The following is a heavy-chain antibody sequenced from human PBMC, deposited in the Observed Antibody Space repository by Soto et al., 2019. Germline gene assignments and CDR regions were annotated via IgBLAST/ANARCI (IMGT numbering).Heavy chain of an antibody. Sequence: GRSLRLSCAASRFTFSTYEMHWVRQAPGKGLEWVSCISSSGSSVYYADSVKGRFTISRDNSRNSLYLQMNSLRDEDTALYYCVRYCSSTLCNGVATRTFDYWGQGALVTVSS. CDR2: ISSSGSSV. V-gene: IGHV3-48*03. CDR3: VRYCSSTLCNGVATRTFDY. J-gene: IGHJ4*02. D-gene: IGHD5-12*01. CDR1: RFTFSTYE.